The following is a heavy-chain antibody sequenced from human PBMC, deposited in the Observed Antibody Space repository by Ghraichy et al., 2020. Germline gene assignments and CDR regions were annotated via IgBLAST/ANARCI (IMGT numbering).Heavy chain of an antibody. V-gene: IGHV3-48*03. D-gene: IGHD2-15*01. Sequence: GGSLRLSCAASGFTFRSYKMNWIRQAPGKGLEWVSWISTGERTLYADSVRGRFTISRDNARNSLYLQMNDLRAEDTAVYYCGRDLGVAAADPWGQGTLVTVSS. CDR3: GRDLGVAAADP. CDR2: ISTGERTL. CDR1: GFTFRSYK. J-gene: IGHJ5*02.